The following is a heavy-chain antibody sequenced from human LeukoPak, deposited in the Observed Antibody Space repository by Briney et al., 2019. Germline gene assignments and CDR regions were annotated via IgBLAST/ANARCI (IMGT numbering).Heavy chain of an antibody. J-gene: IGHJ4*02. V-gene: IGHV1-2*02. CDR1: GYTLTAYY. Sequence: ASVKVSCKASGYTLTAYYMHWVRQAPGQGLEWMGWINPNSGGTNYAQKFQGRVTMTRDTSISTAYMELSRLRSDDTAVYYCARGSTSDGDYFDYWGQGTLVTVSS. CDR2: INPNSGGT. D-gene: IGHD2-2*01. CDR3: ARGSTSDGDYFDY.